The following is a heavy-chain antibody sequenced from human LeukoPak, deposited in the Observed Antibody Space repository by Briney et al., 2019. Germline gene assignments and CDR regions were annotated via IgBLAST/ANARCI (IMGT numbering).Heavy chain of an antibody. J-gene: IGHJ6*02. CDR1: GYTFTSYA. D-gene: IGHD7-27*01. Sequence: ASVKVSCKASGYTFTSYAISWVRQAPGQGLEWMGRIIPILGIANYAQKFQGRVTITADKSTSTAYMELSSLRSEDTAVYYCASNTANWGYGMDVWGQGTTVTVSS. CDR3: ASNTANWGYGMDV. CDR2: IIPILGIA. V-gene: IGHV1-69*04.